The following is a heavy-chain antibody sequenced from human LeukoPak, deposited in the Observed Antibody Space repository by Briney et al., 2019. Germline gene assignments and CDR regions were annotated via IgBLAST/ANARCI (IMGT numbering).Heavy chain of an antibody. Sequence: GASVKVSCEASGYTFTGYYIHWVRQAPGQGLEWMGWVYPNSGGPNYAQKFQGRVTRTRDTIISTAYMELSRLRSDDTAVYYCARKGETFGDYDFWGQGTLVTASS. D-gene: IGHD4-17*01. CDR3: ARKGETFGDYDF. CDR1: GYTFTGYY. J-gene: IGHJ4*02. V-gene: IGHV1-2*02. CDR2: VYPNSGGP.